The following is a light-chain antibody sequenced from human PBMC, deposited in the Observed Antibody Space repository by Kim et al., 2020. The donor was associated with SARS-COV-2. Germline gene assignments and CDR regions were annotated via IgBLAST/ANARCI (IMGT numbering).Light chain of an antibody. CDR1: SSDVGGYNY. CDR3: TSYATSSTLV. Sequence: GQSITFSCTGTSSDVGGYNYVSWYQQHPGKAPKLMIYDVSNRPSGVSTRFSGSKSGNTASLTISGLQAEDEADYYCTSYATSSTLVFGGGTKVTVL. CDR2: DVS. V-gene: IGLV2-14*03. J-gene: IGLJ3*02.